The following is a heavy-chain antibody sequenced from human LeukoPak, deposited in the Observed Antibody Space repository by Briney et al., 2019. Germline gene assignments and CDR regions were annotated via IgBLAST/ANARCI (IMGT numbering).Heavy chain of an antibody. V-gene: IGHV4-39*07. D-gene: IGHD5-18*01. CDR1: GGSISSSSYY. CDR2: IYYSGST. J-gene: IGHJ4*02. CDR3: ARVAPGGYSYGRNYYFDY. Sequence: SETLSLTCTVSGGSISSSSYYWGWIRQPPGKGLEWIGSIYYSGSTYYNPSLKSRFTISVDTSKNQFSLKLSSVTAADTAVYYCARVAPGGYSYGRNYYFDYWGQGTLVTVSS.